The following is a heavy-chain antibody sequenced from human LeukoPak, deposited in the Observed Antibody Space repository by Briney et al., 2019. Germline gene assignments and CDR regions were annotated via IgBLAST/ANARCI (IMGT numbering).Heavy chain of an antibody. D-gene: IGHD3-3*01. V-gene: IGHV3-48*01. J-gene: IGHJ4*02. CDR2: ISSSSSTI. Sequence: GGSLRLSCAASGFTFSSYSMNWVRQAPGKGLEWVSYISSSSSTIYYADSVKGRFTISRDNAKNSLYLQMSSLRAEDTAVYYCARDWEGGLRFLERTMGYWGQGTLVTVSS. CDR3: ARDWEGGLRFLERTMGY. CDR1: GFTFSSYS.